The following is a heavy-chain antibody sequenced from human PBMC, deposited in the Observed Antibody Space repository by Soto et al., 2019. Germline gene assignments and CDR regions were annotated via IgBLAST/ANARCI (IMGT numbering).Heavy chain of an antibody. CDR1: GGSFSGYY. CDR3: SRRLEV. CDR2: INHSGST. V-gene: IGHV4-34*01. J-gene: IGHJ6*02. Sequence: SETLSLTCAVYGGSFSGYYWSWIRQPPGKGLEWIGEINHSGSTNYNPSLKSRVTISVDTSKNQFSLKLSSVTAEDTAVYYCSRRLEVWGQGTTVTVSS.